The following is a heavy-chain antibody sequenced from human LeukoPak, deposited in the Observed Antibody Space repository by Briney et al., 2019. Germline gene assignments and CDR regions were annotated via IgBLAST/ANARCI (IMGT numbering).Heavy chain of an antibody. CDR3: ARHVVGNYDLLSFDY. Sequence: PSETLSLTCGVSGGSIISSSYYWGWIRQPPGKGLEWLASMFYSGNTYYNPSLKSRVTMSVDTTENQFSLKLSSVTAADTAVYYCARHVVGNYDLLSFDYWGQGSLVTVSS. CDR1: GGSIISSSYY. D-gene: IGHD2-21*01. J-gene: IGHJ4*02. V-gene: IGHV4-39*01. CDR2: MFYSGNT.